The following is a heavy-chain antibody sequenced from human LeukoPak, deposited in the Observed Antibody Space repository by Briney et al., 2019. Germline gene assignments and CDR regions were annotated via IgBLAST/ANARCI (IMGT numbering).Heavy chain of an antibody. CDR2: ISSGSSTI. D-gene: IGHD3-10*01. Sequence: GGSLRLSCAASGFTFSSYRMNWIRQAPGKGREWVSYISSGSSTIYYADSVKGRFTISRDNAKNSLYLQMHSLRVEDMAVYYCARGGYYYNALFDHWGQGTLVTVSS. CDR1: GFTFSSYR. CDR3: ARGGYYYNALFDH. J-gene: IGHJ4*02. V-gene: IGHV3-48*01.